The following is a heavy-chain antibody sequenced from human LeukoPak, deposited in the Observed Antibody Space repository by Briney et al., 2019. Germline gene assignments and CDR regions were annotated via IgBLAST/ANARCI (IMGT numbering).Heavy chain of an antibody. CDR3: AKPSYYYDSSGRRKRDYYYYYMDV. CDR1: GFTFSSYA. D-gene: IGHD3-22*01. J-gene: IGHJ6*03. Sequence: GGSLRLSCAASGFTFSSYAMSWVRQAPGKGLEWVSAISGSGGSTYYAGSVKGRFTISRDNSKNTLYLQMNSLRAEDTAVYYCAKPSYYYDSSGRRKRDYYYYYMDVWGKGTTVTVSS. V-gene: IGHV3-23*01. CDR2: ISGSGGST.